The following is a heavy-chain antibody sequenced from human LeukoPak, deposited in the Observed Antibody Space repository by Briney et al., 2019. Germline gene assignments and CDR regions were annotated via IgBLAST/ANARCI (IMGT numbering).Heavy chain of an antibody. CDR2: IYYSGST. CDR1: GGSISSSSYY. D-gene: IGHD2-15*01. J-gene: IGHJ4*02. Sequence: SETLSLTCTVSGGSISSSSYYWGWIRQPPGKGLEWIGSIYYSGSTYYNPSLKSRVTISVDTSKNQFSLKLSSVTAADTAMYYCARRYCSGGSCYLEGVLDYWGQGTLVTVSS. CDR3: ARRYCSGGSCYLEGVLDY. V-gene: IGHV4-39*07.